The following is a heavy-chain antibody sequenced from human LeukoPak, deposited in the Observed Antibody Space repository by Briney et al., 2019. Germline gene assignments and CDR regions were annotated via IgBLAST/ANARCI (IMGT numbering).Heavy chain of an antibody. D-gene: IGHD5-18*01. Sequence: PGGSLRLSCAASGFTFSDYSMTWVRQAPGKGLEWVANIKYGGSEKYYADSVKGRFTISRDNAKNSLYLQMNSLRAEDTAVYFCARAEGYSYAFYFVYWGQGTLVTVSS. J-gene: IGHJ4*02. CDR2: IKYGGSEK. CDR3: ARAEGYSYAFYFVY. CDR1: GFTFSDYS. V-gene: IGHV3-7*04.